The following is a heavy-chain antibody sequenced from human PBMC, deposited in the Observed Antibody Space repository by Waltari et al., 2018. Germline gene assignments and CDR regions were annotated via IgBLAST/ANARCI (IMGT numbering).Heavy chain of an antibody. J-gene: IGHJ4*02. CDR1: GFPFSHYS. CDR3: ARDGHCGGDCRDY. Sequence: EVHLVDSGGGLVQPGGSLSLSCPASGFPFSHYSVTLVRQAPGKGLEWVANIKQDGSEKYYVDSVKGRVTMSRDNAKNSLYLKMNSLRAEDTAVYDCARDGHCGGDCRDYWGKGALVTVSS. CDR2: IKQDGSEK. D-gene: IGHD2-21*02. V-gene: IGHV3-7*01.